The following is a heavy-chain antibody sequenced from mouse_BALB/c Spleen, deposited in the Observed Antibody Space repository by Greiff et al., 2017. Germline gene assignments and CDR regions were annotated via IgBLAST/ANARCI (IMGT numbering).Heavy chain of an antibody. CDR1: GFTFSSYA. Sequence: DVQLVESGGGLVKPGGSLKLSCAASGFTFSSYAMSWVRQTPEKRLEWVASISSGGSTYYPDSVKGRFTISRDNARNILYLQMSSLRSEDTAMYYCARGGRLRYYGFLDYWGQGTTLTVSS. J-gene: IGHJ2*01. CDR2: ISSGGST. V-gene: IGHV5-6-5*01. D-gene: IGHD1-1*01. CDR3: ARGGRLRYYGFLDY.